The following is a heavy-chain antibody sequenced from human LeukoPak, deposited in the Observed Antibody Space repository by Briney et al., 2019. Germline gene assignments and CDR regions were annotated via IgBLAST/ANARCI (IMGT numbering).Heavy chain of an antibody. V-gene: IGHV4-39*01. J-gene: IGHJ5*02. D-gene: IGHD3-10*01. CDR3: ASRGGAGDNWFDP. CDR1: GGSISSSSYY. Sequence: SETLSLTCTVSGGSISSSSYYWGWIRQPPGKGLEWIGSIYYSGSTYYNPSLKSRVTISVDTSKNQFSLKLSSVTAADTAVYYCASRGGAGDNWFDPWGQGTLVTVSS. CDR2: IYYSGST.